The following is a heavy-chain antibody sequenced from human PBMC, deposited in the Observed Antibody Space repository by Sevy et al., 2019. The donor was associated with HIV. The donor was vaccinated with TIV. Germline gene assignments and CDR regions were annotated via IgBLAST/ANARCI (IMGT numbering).Heavy chain of an antibody. CDR2: ISSSSSYI. CDR1: GFAFSSYS. D-gene: IGHD6-13*01. J-gene: IGHJ6*02. V-gene: IGHV3-21*01. CDR3: ARDSSSWTGGLSRYYGMDV. Sequence: GGSLRLSCAASGFAFSSYSMNWVSQAPGKGLEWVSSISSSSSYIYYADSVKGRFTISRDNAKNSLYLQMNSLRAEDTAVYYCARDSSSWTGGLSRYYGMDVWGQGTTVTVSS.